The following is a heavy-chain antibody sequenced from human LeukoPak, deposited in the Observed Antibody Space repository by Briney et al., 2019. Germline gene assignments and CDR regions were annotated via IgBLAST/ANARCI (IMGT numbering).Heavy chain of an antibody. D-gene: IGHD5-18*01. V-gene: IGHV4-34*01. J-gene: IGHJ4*02. Sequence: NTSETLSLTCAVSGGSISSGGYSWSWIRQPPGKGLEWIGEINHSGSTNYNPSLKSRVTISVDTSKKQFSLKLSSVTAADTAVYYCARVLQLWLHDYWGQGTLVTVSS. CDR3: ARVLQLWLHDY. CDR2: INHSGST. CDR1: GGSISSGGYS.